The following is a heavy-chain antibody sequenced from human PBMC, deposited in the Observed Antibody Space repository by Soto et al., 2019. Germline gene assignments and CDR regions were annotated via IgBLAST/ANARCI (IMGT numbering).Heavy chain of an antibody. CDR1: GGSISSSNW. Sequence: ASETLSLTCAVSGGSISSSNWWSWVRQPPGKGLEWIGYIYYSGSTYYNPSLKSRVTISVDTSKNQFSLKLSSVTAADTAVYYCARIGRNYYDSSGYYYVSFDYWGQGTLVTVSS. V-gene: IGHV4-4*02. CDR3: ARIGRNYYDSSGYYYVSFDY. CDR2: IYYSGST. D-gene: IGHD3-22*01. J-gene: IGHJ4*02.